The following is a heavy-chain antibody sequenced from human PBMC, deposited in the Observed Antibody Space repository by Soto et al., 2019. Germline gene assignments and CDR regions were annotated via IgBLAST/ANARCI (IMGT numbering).Heavy chain of an antibody. V-gene: IGHV4-28*03. CDR2: IYYSGTT. J-gene: IGHJ4*02. Sequence: SETLSLTCAVSGYSISSSNWWGWIRQPPGKGLEWIGYIYYSGTTYYNPSLKSRVTISVDRSKNQFSLKLSSVTAADTAVYYCARVPDYWGQGTLVTVSS. CDR1: GYSISSSNW. CDR3: ARVPDY.